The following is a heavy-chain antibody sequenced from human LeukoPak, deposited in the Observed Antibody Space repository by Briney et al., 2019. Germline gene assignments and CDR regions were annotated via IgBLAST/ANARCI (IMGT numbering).Heavy chain of an antibody. J-gene: IGHJ4*02. CDR1: GFTFSSYG. CDR3: ARDRVAVAGNYFDY. CDR2: IWCDGSNK. V-gene: IGHV3-33*01. Sequence: GGSLRLSCAASGFTFSSYGMHWVRQAPGKGLEWVAVIWCDGSNKYYADSVKGRFTISRDNSKNTLYLQMNSLRAEDTAVYYCARDRVAVAGNYFDYWGQGTLVTVSS. D-gene: IGHD6-19*01.